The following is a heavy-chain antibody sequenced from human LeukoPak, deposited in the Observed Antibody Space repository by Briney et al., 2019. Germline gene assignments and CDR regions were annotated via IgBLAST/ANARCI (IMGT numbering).Heavy chain of an antibody. Sequence: PGGSLRLSCAASGFTFSSYGMHWVRQAPGKGLEWVALIWFDGSNKYYADSMKGRFTVSRDNSKNTLYLQMNSLRAEDTAVYYCARDMGSGSFPNSYYLDYWGQGTLVTVSS. V-gene: IGHV3-33*08. D-gene: IGHD3-10*01. CDR1: GFTFSSYG. J-gene: IGHJ4*02. CDR2: IWFDGSNK. CDR3: ARDMGSGSFPNSYYLDY.